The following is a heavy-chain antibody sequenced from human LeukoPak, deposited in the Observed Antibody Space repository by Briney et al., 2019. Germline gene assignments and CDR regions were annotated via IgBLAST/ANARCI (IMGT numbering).Heavy chain of an antibody. Sequence: PSETLSLTCAVSGGSISSNNWWSWVRQPPGKGLEWIGEIYHSGNTNYNPSLKSRVTISVDKSKNQFSLKLSSVTAADTAVYYCAAGGVTTPYGMDVWGQGTTVTVSS. J-gene: IGHJ6*02. CDR1: GGSISSNNW. V-gene: IGHV4-4*02. CDR2: IYHSGNT. CDR3: AAGGVTTPYGMDV. D-gene: IGHD4-17*01.